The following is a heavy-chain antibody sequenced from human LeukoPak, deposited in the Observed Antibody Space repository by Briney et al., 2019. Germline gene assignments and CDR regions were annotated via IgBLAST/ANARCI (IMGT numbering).Heavy chain of an antibody. CDR2: ISYDGSNI. Sequence: PGRSLRPSCAASGFTFSSHAMHWVRQAPGKGLEWVAVISYDGSNIYYADSVKGRFTISRDNSKSTLYLQMNSLRAEDTAVYYCAREVRGEVYFDYWGQGTLVTVSS. J-gene: IGHJ4*02. D-gene: IGHD3-16*01. V-gene: IGHV3-30*04. CDR3: AREVRGEVYFDY. CDR1: GFTFSSHA.